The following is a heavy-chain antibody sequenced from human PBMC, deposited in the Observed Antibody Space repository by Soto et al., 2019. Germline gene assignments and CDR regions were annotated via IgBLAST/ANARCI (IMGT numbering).Heavy chain of an antibody. CDR2: LHSGGDT. J-gene: IGHJ6*02. CDR1: GIPVSSNY. D-gene: IGHD3-10*01. V-gene: IGHV3-53*04. Sequence: EVQLVESGGGLVQPGGSLRLSCVASGIPVSSNYMTWVRQAPGKGLEWVSVLHSGGDTYYENSVKGRFTISRHDSTNTLYLQMNSLTPEDTAVYYCARDAPYYYASRMDVWGQGTTVTVSS. CDR3: ARDAPYYYASRMDV.